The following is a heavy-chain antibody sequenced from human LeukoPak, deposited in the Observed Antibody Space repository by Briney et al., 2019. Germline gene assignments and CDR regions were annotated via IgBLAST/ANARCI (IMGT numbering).Heavy chain of an antibody. Sequence: PGGSLRLSCAASGFTFSSYAMSWVRQAPGKGLEWVSAISGSGGSTYYADSVKGRFTISRDNSKNTLYLQMNSLRAEDTAVYYRAKGKDTAMVRYYFDYWGQGTLVTVSS. CDR1: GFTFSSYA. J-gene: IGHJ4*02. V-gene: IGHV3-23*01. CDR3: AKGKDTAMVRYYFDY. CDR2: ISGSGGST. D-gene: IGHD5-18*01.